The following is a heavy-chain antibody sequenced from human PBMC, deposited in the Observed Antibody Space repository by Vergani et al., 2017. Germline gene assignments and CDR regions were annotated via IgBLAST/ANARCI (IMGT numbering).Heavy chain of an antibody. J-gene: IGHJ6*02. D-gene: IGHD1-26*01. Sequence: QVQLVQSGAEVKKPGASVKVSCKASGYTFSSYGISWVRQAPGQGLEWMGWISAYTGNTHYAQKLQGRLTMTTDTSTSTAYMELSSLRSEDTAVYYCARDRGLGAHYGMDVWGQGTTVTVSS. CDR3: ARDRGLGAHYGMDV. V-gene: IGHV1-18*04. CDR1: GYTFSSYG. CDR2: ISAYTGNT.